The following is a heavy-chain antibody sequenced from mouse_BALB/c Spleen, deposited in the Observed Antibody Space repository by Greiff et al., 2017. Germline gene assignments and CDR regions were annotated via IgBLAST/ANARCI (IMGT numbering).Heavy chain of an antibody. Sequence: VQLQQSGPELVKPGASVNISCKASGYTFTDYHMHWVTQSHGKSLEWIGYIYPYNGGTGYNQKFKSKATLTVDNSSSTAYMELRSLTSEDSAVYYGARKADDGGAWFAYWGQGTLVTVAA. CDR3: ARKADDGGAWFAY. J-gene: IGHJ3*01. CDR1: GYTFTDYH. D-gene: IGHD2-3*01. V-gene: IGHV1S29*02. CDR2: IYPYNGGT.